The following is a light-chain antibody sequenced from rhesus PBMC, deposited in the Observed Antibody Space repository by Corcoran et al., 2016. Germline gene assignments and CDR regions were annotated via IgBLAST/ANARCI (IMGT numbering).Light chain of an antibody. J-gene: IGKJ1*01. CDR2: GAS. V-gene: IGKV1-46*01. CDR1: QSFSSS. Sequence: DIQMTQSPSSLSASVGDTVTITCRASQSFSSSLAWYQQKPGKAPKLLFYGASSLHSGVPSRFSGSKSWTDFTLTIISLQPEDIASYYCQQYYSYPPTFGQGTKVEIK. CDR3: QQYYSYPPT.